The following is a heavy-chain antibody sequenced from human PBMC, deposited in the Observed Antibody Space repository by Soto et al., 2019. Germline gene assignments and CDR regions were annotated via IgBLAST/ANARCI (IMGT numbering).Heavy chain of an antibody. J-gene: IGHJ5*02. CDR1: GDRISTDNAA. D-gene: IGHD3-10*01. Sequence: QTLSLTCAISGDRISTDNAACNWIRHSPWRGLEWLGRTYYRSKWYVDYAVSVKSRIIINSDTSKNQFSLQLNSVTPEDTAVYYCARDDIDPSGSGGPFEPWGQGTLVTVSS. CDR2: TYYRSKWYV. V-gene: IGHV6-1*01. CDR3: ARDDIDPSGSGGPFEP.